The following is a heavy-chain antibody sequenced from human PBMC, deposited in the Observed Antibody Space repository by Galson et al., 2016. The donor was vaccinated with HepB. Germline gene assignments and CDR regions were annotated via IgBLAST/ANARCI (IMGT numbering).Heavy chain of an antibody. J-gene: IGHJ4*02. CDR1: GYTFTYYA. Sequence: SVKVSCKASGYTFTYYALHWVRQAPGQRLEWMGWINAGNGKTKYSQKFQGRVTITTDTSASTAYMGLSSLRFEDTAVYYCARGSRFLYFDYWGQGTLVTVSS. D-gene: IGHD2/OR15-2a*01. CDR2: INAGNGKT. V-gene: IGHV1-3*01. CDR3: ARGSRFLYFDY.